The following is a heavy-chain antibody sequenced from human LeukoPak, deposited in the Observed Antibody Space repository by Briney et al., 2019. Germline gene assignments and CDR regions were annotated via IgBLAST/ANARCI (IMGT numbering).Heavy chain of an antibody. J-gene: IGHJ4*02. D-gene: IGHD5-18*01. CDR1: GGSISSYY. CDR2: IYYSGST. Sequence: SETLSLTCTVSGGSISSYYWSWIRQPPGKGLEWIGYIYYSGSTNYNPSLKSRVTISVDTSKNQFSLKLSSVTAADTAVYYCAREGYSYGDFDYWGRGTLVTVSS. CDR3: AREGYSYGDFDY. V-gene: IGHV4-59*01.